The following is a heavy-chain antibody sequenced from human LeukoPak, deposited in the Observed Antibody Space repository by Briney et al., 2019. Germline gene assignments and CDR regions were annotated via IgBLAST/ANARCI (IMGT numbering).Heavy chain of an antibody. CDR3: ARVPFYDILTGYYYYYMDV. V-gene: IGHV4-61*02. J-gene: IGHJ6*03. CDR1: GGSISSGSYY. D-gene: IGHD3-9*01. Sequence: PSQTLSLTCTVSGGSISSGSYYWSWIRQPAGKGLEWIGRIYTSGSTNYNPSLKSRVTISVDTSKNQFSLKLSSVTAADTAVYYCARVPFYDILTGYYYYYMDVWGKGTTVTISS. CDR2: IYTSGST.